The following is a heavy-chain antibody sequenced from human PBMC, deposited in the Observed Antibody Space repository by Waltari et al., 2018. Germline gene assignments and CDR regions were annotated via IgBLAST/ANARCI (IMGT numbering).Heavy chain of an antibody. CDR3: AKGSGMDV. CDR1: GFTFITSA. V-gene: IGHV3-23*01. Sequence: VQVLESGGGLVQPGGSLRLSCVASGFTFITSAMSWGRQPPGKGRVLVATITGTGGGPPYANSPYYADSVKGRFTISRDNSKDTIYLQMSSLSADDTAVYYCAKGSGMDVWGQGTTVTVSS. J-gene: IGHJ6*02. CDR2: ITGTGGGPPYANSP.